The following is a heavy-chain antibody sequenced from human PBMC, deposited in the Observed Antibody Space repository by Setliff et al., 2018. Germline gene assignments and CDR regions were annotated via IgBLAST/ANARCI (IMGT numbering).Heavy chain of an antibody. CDR2: INPNSGGT. CDR3: ARSGWLREYYFDF. Sequence: ASVKVSCKASGYTFTGYYMHWVRQAPGQGLEWMGWINPNSGGTNYAQKFQGWVTMTRDTSISTAYMELSRLRSDDTAVYYCARSGWLREYYFDFWGQGTLVTVSS. D-gene: IGHD5-12*01. J-gene: IGHJ4*02. CDR1: GYTFTGYY. V-gene: IGHV1-2*04.